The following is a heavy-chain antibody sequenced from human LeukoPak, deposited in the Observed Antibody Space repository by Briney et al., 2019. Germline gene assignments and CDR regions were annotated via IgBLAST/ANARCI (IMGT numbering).Heavy chain of an antibody. CDR2: IKQDGSEI. CDR3: ARDRGPSGYDLYDY. J-gene: IGHJ4*02. Sequence: PGGSLRLSCAASGFTFSNYWMGWVRQAPGKGLEWVANIKQDGSEIYYVDSVKGRFTISRDTAKDSLYLQMNSLRAEDTAVYYCARDRGPSGYDLYDYWGQGTLVTVSS. D-gene: IGHD5-12*01. CDR1: GFTFSNYW. V-gene: IGHV3-7*01.